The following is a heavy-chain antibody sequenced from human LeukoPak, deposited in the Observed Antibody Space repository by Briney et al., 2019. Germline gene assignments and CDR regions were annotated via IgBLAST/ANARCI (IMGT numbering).Heavy chain of an antibody. Sequence: SETLSLTCTVSGGSISSYYWSWIRQPPGKGLEWIGYIYYSGSTNYNPSLKSRVTISVDTSKNQFSLKLSSVTAADTAVYYCARLSDILTGYYYADYWGQGTLVTVSS. D-gene: IGHD3-9*01. CDR3: ARLSDILTGYYYADY. V-gene: IGHV4-59*01. CDR1: GGSISSYY. J-gene: IGHJ4*02. CDR2: IYYSGST.